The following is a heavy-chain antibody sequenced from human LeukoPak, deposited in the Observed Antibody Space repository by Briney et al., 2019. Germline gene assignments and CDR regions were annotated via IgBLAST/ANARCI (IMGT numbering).Heavy chain of an antibody. J-gene: IGHJ4*02. D-gene: IGHD7-27*01. CDR3: ARKGGPLGPPFDN. V-gene: IGHV3-21*01. Sequence: GGSLRLSCAASRFTFSNYTMNWVRQAPGKGLEWVSSISDSGTYIHYADSVMGRFTISRDNATNSLYLQMNSLRAEDTAVYYCARKGGPLGPPFDNWGQGTLVTVSS. CDR2: ISDSGTYI. CDR1: RFTFSNYT.